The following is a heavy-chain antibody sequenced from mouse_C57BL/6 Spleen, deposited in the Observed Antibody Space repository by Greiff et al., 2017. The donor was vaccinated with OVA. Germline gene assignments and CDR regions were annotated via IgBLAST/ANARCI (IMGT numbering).Heavy chain of an antibody. Sequence: EVMLVESGGGLVKPGGSLKLSCAASGFTFSSYAMSWVRQTPEKRLEWVATISDGGSYTYYPDNVKGRFTISRDNAKNNLYLQMSHLKSEDTAMYYCARREGGSSGYFDYWGQGTTLTVSS. CDR2: ISDGGSYT. CDR1: GFTFSSYA. V-gene: IGHV5-4*03. J-gene: IGHJ2*01. D-gene: IGHD3-2*02. CDR3: ARREGGSSGYFDY.